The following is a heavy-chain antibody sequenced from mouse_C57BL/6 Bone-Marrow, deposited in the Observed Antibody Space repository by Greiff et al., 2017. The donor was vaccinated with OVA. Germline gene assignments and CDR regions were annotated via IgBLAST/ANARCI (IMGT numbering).Heavy chain of an antibody. Sequence: VQRVESGAELARPGASVKLSCKASGYTFTSYGISWVKQRTGQGLEWIGEIYPRSGNTYYNEKFKGKATLTADKSSSTAYMELRSLTSEDSAVYFCARGNYSVVGYWGQGTTLTVSS. D-gene: IGHD1-1*01. CDR1: GYTFTSYG. CDR2: IYPRSGNT. CDR3: ARGNYSVVGY. V-gene: IGHV1-81*01. J-gene: IGHJ2*01.